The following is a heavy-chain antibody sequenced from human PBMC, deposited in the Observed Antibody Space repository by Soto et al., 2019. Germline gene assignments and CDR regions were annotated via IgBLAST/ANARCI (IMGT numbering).Heavy chain of an antibody. CDR3: ARRLYCSSSSCYAVDY. D-gene: IGHD2-2*01. J-gene: IGHJ4*02. V-gene: IGHV3-23*01. CDR2: ISGSGDST. Sequence: EVQLLESGGGLVQPGGSLRLSCAVSGFTFSNYAMSWVRQAPGKGLEWVSGISGSGDSTNYGDSVKGRFTISRDNAKNTLYLQMNSLRAEDTAVYYCARRLYCSSSSCYAVDYWGQGTRVTVSS. CDR1: GFTFSNYA.